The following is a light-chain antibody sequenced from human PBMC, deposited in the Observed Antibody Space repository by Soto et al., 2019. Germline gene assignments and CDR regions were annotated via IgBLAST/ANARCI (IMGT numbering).Light chain of an antibody. Sequence: DIQMTQSPSTLSASVGDRVTITCRASENIGAWLAWYQQKPGKAPKLLIYKASSLESGVPSRFSGGGSGTEFTLNISRLQPDDFATYYCQQYHMYSWTFGQGTKVEIK. V-gene: IGKV1-5*03. CDR3: QQYHMYSWT. J-gene: IGKJ1*01. CDR2: KAS. CDR1: ENIGAW.